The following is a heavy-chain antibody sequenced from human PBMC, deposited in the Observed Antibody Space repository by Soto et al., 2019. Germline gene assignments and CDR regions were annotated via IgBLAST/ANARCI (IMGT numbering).Heavy chain of an antibody. V-gene: IGHV1-8*01. J-gene: IGHJ4*02. D-gene: IGHD6-19*01. CDR1: GYTFTSYD. CDR3: ARDGYSVAGTIQSDY. Sequence: QVQLVQSGAEVKKPGASVKVSCKASGYTFTSYDINWVRQATGQGLEWMGWMNPNSGNTGYAQKFQGRVNMTRNTSISTAYMELSSLRSGDTAVYYCARDGYSVAGTIQSDYWGQGTLVTVSS. CDR2: MNPNSGNT.